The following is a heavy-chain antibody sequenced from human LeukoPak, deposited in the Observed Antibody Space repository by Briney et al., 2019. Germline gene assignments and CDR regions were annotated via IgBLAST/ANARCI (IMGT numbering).Heavy chain of an antibody. D-gene: IGHD3-16*01. V-gene: IGHV1-69*13. J-gene: IGHJ4*02. CDR3: AHIFTGEGGEDDY. CDR2: IIPIFGTA. Sequence: ASVKVSCKASGGTFSSYAISWVRQAPGQGLEWMGGIIPIFGTANYAQKFQGRVTITADESTSTAYMELSSLRSEDTAVYYCAHIFTGEGGEDDYWGQGTLVTVSS. CDR1: GGTFSSYA.